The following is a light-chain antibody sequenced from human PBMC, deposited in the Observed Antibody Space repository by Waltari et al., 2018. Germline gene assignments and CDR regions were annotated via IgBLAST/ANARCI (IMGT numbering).Light chain of an antibody. Sequence: NFMLTQPHSVSESPGKTVTISCTRSSGSIASNYVQWYQQRPGSAPTTVIYDDNQRPSGVPDRFSGSIDSSSNSASLTISGLKTEDEADYYCQSYDSSNQVFGSGTKVTVL. CDR3: QSYDSSNQV. CDR2: DDN. J-gene: IGLJ6*01. V-gene: IGLV6-57*03. CDR1: SGSIASNY.